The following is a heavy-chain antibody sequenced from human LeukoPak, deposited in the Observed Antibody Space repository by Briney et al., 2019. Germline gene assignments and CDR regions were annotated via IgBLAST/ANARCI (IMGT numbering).Heavy chain of an antibody. CDR2: IGIDSGNT. J-gene: IGHJ4*02. V-gene: IGHV3-48*01. CDR3: ARDYKYAFDN. CDR1: GFTFNDYS. Sequence: GGSLRLSCAASGFTFNDYSMNWVRQAQGKGLEWISYIGIDSGNTNYADSVKGRFTISGDKAKNSLYLQMNSLRVEDTAVYYCARDYKYAFDNWGQGTLVTVSS. D-gene: IGHD5-24*01.